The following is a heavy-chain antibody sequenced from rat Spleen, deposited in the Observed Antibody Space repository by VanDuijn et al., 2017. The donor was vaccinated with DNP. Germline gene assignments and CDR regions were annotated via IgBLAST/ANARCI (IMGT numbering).Heavy chain of an antibody. J-gene: IGHJ2*01. CDR3: EREELGVDS. CDR1: GFNFNDYW. CDR2: INKDSSII. V-gene: IGHV4-2*01. Sequence: EVKLVESGGGLVQSGRSLKLSCAASGFNFNDYWMGWVRQAPGKGLEWIAEINKDSSIIKYSPSLKDKLTISRDNVRNTLFLQMSRLESDDTAIYYCEREELGVDSWGQGVLVTVSS. D-gene: IGHD4-3*01.